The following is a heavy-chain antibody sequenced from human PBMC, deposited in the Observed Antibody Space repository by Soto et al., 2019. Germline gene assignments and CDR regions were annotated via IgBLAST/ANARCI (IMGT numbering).Heavy chain of an antibody. CDR2: ISGSGGRP. CDR1: GFTFTTYT. J-gene: IGHJ4*02. D-gene: IGHD6-13*01. V-gene: IGHV3-23*01. CDR3: AKEPLYSSSWSIFDY. Sequence: GESLRRSSASSGFTFTTYTMSWVRQAPGKGLEWVSVISGSGGRPYYADSVKGRFTISRDNSKNTLYLQMNSLRAEDTAVYYCAKEPLYSSSWSIFDYWGQGT.